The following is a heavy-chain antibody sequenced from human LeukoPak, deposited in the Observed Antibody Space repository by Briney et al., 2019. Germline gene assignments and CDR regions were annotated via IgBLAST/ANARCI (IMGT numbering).Heavy chain of an antibody. CDR3: AHRRGHYYDDSSGYIYGGRFDY. CDR1: GFSLSTSGVG. J-gene: IGHJ4*02. D-gene: IGHD3-22*01. Sequence: SGPTLVKPTQTLTLTCTFSGFSLSTSGVGVGWIRQPPGKALECLALISWDDDKRYSPSLKSRLTITKDTSKNQVVLTMTNMDPVDTATYYCAHRRGHYYDDSSGYIYGGRFDYWGQGTLVTVSS. CDR2: ISWDDDK. V-gene: IGHV2-5*02.